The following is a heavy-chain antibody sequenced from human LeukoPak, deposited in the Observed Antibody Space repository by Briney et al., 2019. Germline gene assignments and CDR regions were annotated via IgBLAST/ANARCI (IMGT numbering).Heavy chain of an antibody. D-gene: IGHD3-22*01. CDR3: ARDLHDYYDSSGYDPPDAFDI. Sequence: ASVKVSCKASGGTFSSYTISWVRQAPGQGLEWMGRIIPILGIANYAQKFQGRVTITADKSTSTAYMELSSLRSEDTAVYYCARDLHDYYDSSGYDPPDAFDIWGQGTMVTVSS. J-gene: IGHJ3*02. V-gene: IGHV1-69*04. CDR2: IIPILGIA. CDR1: GGTFSSYT.